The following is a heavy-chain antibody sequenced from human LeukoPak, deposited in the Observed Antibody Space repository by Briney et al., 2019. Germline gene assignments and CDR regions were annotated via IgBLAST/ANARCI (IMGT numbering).Heavy chain of an antibody. CDR1: GFTFSSYG. J-gene: IGHJ6*03. Sequence: GGSLRLSCAASGFTFSSYGMHWVRQAPGKGLEWVTFIRYDGSNKYYADSVKGRFAISRDNSKNTLYLQMNSLRAEDTAVYYCAKGKGSGSDLFYSYYYMDVWGKGTTVTVSS. CDR2: IRYDGSNK. CDR3: AKGKGSGSDLFYSYYYMDV. D-gene: IGHD1-26*01. V-gene: IGHV3-30*02.